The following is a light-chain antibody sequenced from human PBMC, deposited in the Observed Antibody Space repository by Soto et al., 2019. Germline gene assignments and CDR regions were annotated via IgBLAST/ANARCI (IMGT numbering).Light chain of an antibody. V-gene: IGKV3-20*01. CDR2: GAS. CDR1: QSDSSSY. Sequence: EIVLTQSPGTLCLSPGERATLSCRASQSDSSSYLAWYQQKPGQAPGLLIYGASSRAIGIPDRFSGSGSGTDFTLTISRLEPEDFAVYYCQQYGSSPYTFGQGTKLEIK. CDR3: QQYGSSPYT. J-gene: IGKJ2*01.